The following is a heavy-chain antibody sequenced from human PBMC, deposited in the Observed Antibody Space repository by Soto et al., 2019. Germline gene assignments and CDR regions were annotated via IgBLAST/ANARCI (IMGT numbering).Heavy chain of an antibody. D-gene: IGHD4-4*01. CDR1: GYSFTSYW. CDR2: IYPGDSDT. Sequence: GESLKISCKGSGYSFTSYWIGWVRQMPGKGLEWMGIIYPGDSDTRCSPSFQGQVTISADKSISTAYLQWSSLKASDTAMYYCARHTYDYSNFGYYGMDVWGQGTTVTVSS. CDR3: ARHTYDYSNFGYYGMDV. J-gene: IGHJ6*02. V-gene: IGHV5-51*01.